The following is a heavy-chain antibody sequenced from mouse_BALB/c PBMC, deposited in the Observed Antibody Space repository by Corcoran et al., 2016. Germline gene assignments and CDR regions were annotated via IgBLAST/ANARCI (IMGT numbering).Heavy chain of an antibody. D-gene: IGHD1-1*01. J-gene: IGHJ1*01. CDR1: GFSLSNARMG. V-gene: IGHV8-12*01. CDR3: ARMVSGSFADYYYGMDV. Sequence: QVTLKESGPVLVKPTETLTLTCTVSGFSLSNARMGVSWIRQPPGKALEWLAHIFSNDEKSYSTSLKSRLTISKDTSKSQVVLTMTNMDPVDTATYSCARMVSGSFADYYYGMDVWGQGTTVTVSS. CDR2: IFSNDEK.